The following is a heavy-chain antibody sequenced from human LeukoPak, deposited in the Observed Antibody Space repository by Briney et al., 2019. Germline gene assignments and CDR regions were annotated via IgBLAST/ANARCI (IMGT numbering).Heavy chain of an antibody. D-gene: IGHD3-16*02. Sequence: SETLSLTCAVSGGSLISTTYYWGWIRQPPGKGLEWIGSSYYSGSTYYNPSLKSRVTVSVDMSKKQFSLQLSSVTAADTAVYYCARARRTGAWDMITFGGVIVHGDAFDFWGQGTMVTVSS. CDR1: GGSLISTTYY. CDR3: ARARRTGAWDMITFGGVIVHGDAFDF. V-gene: IGHV4-39*07. CDR2: SYYSGST. J-gene: IGHJ3*01.